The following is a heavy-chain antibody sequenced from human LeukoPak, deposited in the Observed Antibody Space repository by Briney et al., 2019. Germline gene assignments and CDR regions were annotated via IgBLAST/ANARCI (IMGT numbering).Heavy chain of an antibody. Sequence: RTSETLSLTCTVSGGSISSGGYYWSWIRQHPGKGLEWIGYIYYSGSTYYNPSLKSRVTISVDTSENQFSLKLSSVTAADTAVYYCVRDRRSSYCGGDCYPDDAFDIWGQGTMVTVSS. CDR1: GGSISSGGYY. V-gene: IGHV4-31*03. J-gene: IGHJ3*02. CDR3: VRDRRSSYCGGDCYPDDAFDI. CDR2: IYYSGST. D-gene: IGHD2-21*02.